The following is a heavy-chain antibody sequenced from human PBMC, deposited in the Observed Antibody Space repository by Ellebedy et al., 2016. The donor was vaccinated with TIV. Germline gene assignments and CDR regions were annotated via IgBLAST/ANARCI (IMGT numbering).Heavy chain of an antibody. Sequence: ASVKVSXXSSGYTFTSYGLSWVRQAPGQGLEWMGWINPNSGGTNYAQKFQGRVTMTRDTSISTAYMELSRLKSDDTAVYYCATSDAPCCDWLDPWGQGTLVTVSS. J-gene: IGHJ5*02. CDR2: INPNSGGT. V-gene: IGHV1-2*02. CDR3: ATSDAPCCDWLDP. D-gene: IGHD3-16*01. CDR1: GYTFTSYG.